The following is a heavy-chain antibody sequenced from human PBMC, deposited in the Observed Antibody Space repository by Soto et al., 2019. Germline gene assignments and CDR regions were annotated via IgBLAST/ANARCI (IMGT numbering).Heavy chain of an antibody. CDR2: INHSDGNR. V-gene: IGHV1-46*03. CDR1: GYTFTSYY. CDR3: DKSVQKQGQSLVWYGDY. Sequence: QVQLVQSGAEVKKPGASVKVSCKASGYTFTSYYMHWVRQAPGQGLEWIGIINHSDGNRSYAQKYQGKVSMNRDTSANTDYKEQRSQRYEFTAVNYGDKSVQKQGQSLVWYGDYCDQGTLVTDS. D-gene: IGHD6-13*01. J-gene: IGHJ4*01.